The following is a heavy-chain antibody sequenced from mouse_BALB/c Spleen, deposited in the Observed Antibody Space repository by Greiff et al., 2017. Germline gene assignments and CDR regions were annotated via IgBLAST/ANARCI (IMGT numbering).Heavy chain of an antibody. J-gene: IGHJ4*01. D-gene: IGHD1-1*01. CDR1: GYTFTSYW. V-gene: IGHV1S81*02. Sequence: QVQLQQPGAELVKPGASVKLSCKASGYTFTSYWMHWVKQRPGQGLEWIGEINPSNGRTNYNEKFKSKATLTVDKSSSTAYMQLSSLTSEDSAVYYCARGDYYGSSYGPYYAMDYWGQGTSVTVSS. CDR3: ARGDYYGSSYGPYYAMDY. CDR2: INPSNGRT.